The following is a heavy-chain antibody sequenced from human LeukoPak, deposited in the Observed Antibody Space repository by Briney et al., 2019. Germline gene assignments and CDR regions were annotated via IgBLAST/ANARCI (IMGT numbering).Heavy chain of an antibody. CDR2: IYTSGST. J-gene: IGHJ3*02. Sequence: PSETLSLTCTVSGGSISSYYWSWIRQPAGKGLEWIERIYTSGSTNYNPSLKSRVTMSVDTPKNQFSLKLSSVTAADTAVYYCARGGLRGYSYGFGAFDIWGQGTMVTVSS. CDR1: GGSISSYY. CDR3: ARGGLRGYSYGFGAFDI. D-gene: IGHD5-18*01. V-gene: IGHV4-4*07.